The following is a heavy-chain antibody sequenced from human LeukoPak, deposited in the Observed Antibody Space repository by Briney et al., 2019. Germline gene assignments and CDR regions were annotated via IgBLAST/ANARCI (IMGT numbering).Heavy chain of an antibody. CDR3: AKDRGATGSDWFDP. CDR2: IWSDGSNK. J-gene: IGHJ5*02. Sequence: GRSLRLSCAASGFTFSSYGMHWVGQAPGKGLEWVAVIWSDGSNKDYADSVKGRFTSSRDNSKNTLYLEMNRLRAEDTAVYYCAKDRGATGSDWFDPWGQGPLVSVSS. V-gene: IGHV3-33*06. D-gene: IGHD1-26*01. CDR1: GFTFSSYG.